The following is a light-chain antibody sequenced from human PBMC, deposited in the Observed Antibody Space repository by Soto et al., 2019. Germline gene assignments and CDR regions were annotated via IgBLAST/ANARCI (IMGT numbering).Light chain of an antibody. CDR1: KNDIGVYDF. CDR2: EVV. CDR3: KSYAGSNTYV. V-gene: IGLV2-8*01. Sequence: QSLLTQPPSASRSPGQSVTISCTGTKNDIGVYDFVSWYQHHPGKAPRLIIYEVVQRPSGVPDRFSGSKSGNTASLTVSGLQAADEADYFCKSYAGSNTYVFGSGIKATVL. J-gene: IGLJ1*01.